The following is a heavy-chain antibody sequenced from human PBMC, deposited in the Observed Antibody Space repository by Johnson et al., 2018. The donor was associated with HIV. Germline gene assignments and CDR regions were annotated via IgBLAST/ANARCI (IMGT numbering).Heavy chain of an antibody. J-gene: IGHJ3*02. D-gene: IGHD3-22*01. V-gene: IGHV3-30-3*01. CDR2: ISYDGSNK. CDR1: GFTFSSYA. CDR3: ARGFSDSSGYGYAFDI. Sequence: QVQLVESGGGVVQPGRSRRLSCAASGFTFSSYAMHWVRQAPGKGLEWVAVISYDGSNKYYAASVKGRFTISRDNSKNTVWLQLNSLRAEDTALYYCARGFSDSSGYGYAFDISGQ.